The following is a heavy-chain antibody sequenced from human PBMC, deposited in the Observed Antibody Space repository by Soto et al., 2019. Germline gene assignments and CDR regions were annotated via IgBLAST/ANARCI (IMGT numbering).Heavy chain of an antibody. CDR1: GFTFRNHA. V-gene: IGHV3-23*01. J-gene: IGHJ5*02. CDR3: ARDAIAMVRGTNNWFDP. D-gene: IGHD3-10*01. CDR2: ISGNGIST. Sequence: EVQLLESGGGLVQPGGSLRLSCAASGFTFRNHAMSWVRQAPGKGLEWVSAISGNGISTYYADSVRGRFTISRDNSKNTLYLQMNRLRADDTAVYYCARDAIAMVRGTNNWFDPWGQGTLVTVST.